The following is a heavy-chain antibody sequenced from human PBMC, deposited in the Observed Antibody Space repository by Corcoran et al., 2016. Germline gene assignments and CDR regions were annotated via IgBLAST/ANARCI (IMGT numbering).Heavy chain of an antibody. Sequence: QVQLVQSGAEVKKPGASVKVSCKASGYTFTSYYMHWVRQAPGQGLEWMGIINPSGGSTSYAQKFQGRVTMTRDTSTSTVYMELSSLRSEDTAVYYCAVARGYYDSSGYYPGGFDYWGQGTLVTVSS. CDR2: INPSGGST. D-gene: IGHD3-22*01. CDR3: AVARGYYDSSGYYPGGFDY. CDR1: GYTFTSYY. J-gene: IGHJ4*02. V-gene: IGHV1-46*01.